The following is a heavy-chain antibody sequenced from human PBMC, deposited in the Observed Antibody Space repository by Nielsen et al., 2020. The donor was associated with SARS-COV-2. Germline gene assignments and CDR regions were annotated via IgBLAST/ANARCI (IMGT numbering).Heavy chain of an antibody. Sequence: ASVKVSCKASGYSFSSISINWVRQAPGQGLEWMGWISTRTGNPTYAQDFTGRFVLSLDTSVSTAYLEITSLRGEDTAVYYCATEPAVAGQGRLDYWGQGSLVTVST. D-gene: IGHD6-19*01. J-gene: IGHJ4*02. CDR3: ATEPAVAGQGRLDY. V-gene: IGHV7-4-1*02. CDR2: ISTRTGNP. CDR1: GYSFSSIS.